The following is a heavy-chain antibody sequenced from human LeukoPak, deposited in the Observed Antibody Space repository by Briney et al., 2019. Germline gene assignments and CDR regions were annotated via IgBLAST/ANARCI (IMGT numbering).Heavy chain of an antibody. CDR3: ARGRGSANQADY. J-gene: IGHJ4*02. D-gene: IGHD3-10*01. V-gene: IGHV4-59*01. CDR1: GGSISSYY. Sequence: SETLSLTCIVSGGSISSYYWNWIRQPPGKRLEWIGYIYYSGSTDYNPFFKSRVTMSVDTSKNQLSQKLSSVTAADTAVYYCARGRGSANQADYWGQGTLVTVSS. CDR2: IYYSGST.